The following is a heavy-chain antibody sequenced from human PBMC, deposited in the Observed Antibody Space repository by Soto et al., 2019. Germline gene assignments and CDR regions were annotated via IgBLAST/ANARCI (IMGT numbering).Heavy chain of an antibody. J-gene: IGHJ2*01. CDR1: GSTFTSYG. CDR2: TSAYNGNT. V-gene: IGHV1-18*01. Sequence: KGSTASVKVSCKASGSTFTSYGISSARQAPAQGLAWMGLTSAYNGNTNYGKKLQGRVTMTTDTPTSTAYMELRGLRSEDTGVYYCARGGWSNIAAAGTSRYFDLWGRGTLVTVS. CDR3: ARGGWSNIAAAGTSRYFDL. D-gene: IGHD6-13*01.